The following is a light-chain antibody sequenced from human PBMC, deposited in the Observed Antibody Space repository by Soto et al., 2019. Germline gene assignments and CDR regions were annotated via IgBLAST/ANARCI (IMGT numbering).Light chain of an antibody. Sequence: EIQMTQSPTSLSASVGERVTISCRASQSIGTYLAWYQQKPGKAPRLLISGASSVKSGVPPRCSGGGSATAFILTTSSLRLEDIATYYCQQTASASPWTFGQGTKVEIK. J-gene: IGKJ1*01. CDR2: GAS. V-gene: IGKV1-39*01. CDR3: QQTASASPWT. CDR1: QSIGTY.